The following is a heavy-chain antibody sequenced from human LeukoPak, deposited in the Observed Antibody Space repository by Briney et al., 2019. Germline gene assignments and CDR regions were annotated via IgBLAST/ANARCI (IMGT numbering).Heavy chain of an antibody. CDR2: IKQDGSEK. Sequence: GGSLRLSCAASGFTFSSYWMSWVRQAPGKGLEWVANIKQDGSEKYYVDSVKGRFTISRDNSKNTLYLQMNSLRVEDTAVYYCAKRSYGDYGAFDIWGQGTMVTVSS. D-gene: IGHD4-17*01. V-gene: IGHV3-7*03. CDR3: AKRSYGDYGAFDI. J-gene: IGHJ3*02. CDR1: GFTFSSYW.